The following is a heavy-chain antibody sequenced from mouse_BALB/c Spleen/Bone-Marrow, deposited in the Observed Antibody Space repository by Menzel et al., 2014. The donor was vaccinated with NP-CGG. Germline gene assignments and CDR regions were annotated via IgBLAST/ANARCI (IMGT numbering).Heavy chain of an antibody. CDR3: ARDINYDIYWYFDV. J-gene: IGHJ1*01. CDR1: GFTFTDYY. V-gene: IGHV7-3*02. Sequence: EVKLVESGGGLVQPGGSLRLSCATSGFTFTDYYMSWVRKPPGKALEWLGFIRNKAKGYTSENSASVKGWFTISRDNSQSILYLQMNTLRAEDSATYYCARDINYDIYWYFDVWGAGTTVTVSS. D-gene: IGHD2-4*01. CDR2: IRNKAKGYTS.